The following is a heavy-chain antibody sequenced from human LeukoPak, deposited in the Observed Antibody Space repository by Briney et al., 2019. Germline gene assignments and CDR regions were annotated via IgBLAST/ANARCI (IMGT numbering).Heavy chain of an antibody. CDR2: IYHSGST. CDR3: ARVPYDSSGQNIFDY. V-gene: IGHV4-38-2*02. Sequence: SETLSLTCTASGYSISSGYYWGWIRQPPGKGLEWIGSIYHSGSTYYNPSLKSRVTISVDTSKNQFSLKLSSVTAADTAVYYCARVPYDSSGQNIFDYWGQGTLVTVSS. CDR1: GYSISSGYY. D-gene: IGHD3-22*01. J-gene: IGHJ4*02.